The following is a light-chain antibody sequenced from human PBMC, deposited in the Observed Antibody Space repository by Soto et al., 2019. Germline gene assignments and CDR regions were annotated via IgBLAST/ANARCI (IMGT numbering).Light chain of an antibody. J-gene: IGKJ5*01. CDR3: QQYGSSPRIT. V-gene: IGKV3-20*01. Sequence: TVLTQSPGTLSLSPGERATLSCRASQNVTSNLLVWYQQHPGQAPRLLIYGASSRATGIPDRFSGSGSGTDFTLTIRRLEPDDFAVYYCQQYGSSPRITFGQGTRLEIK. CDR2: GAS. CDR1: QNVTSNL.